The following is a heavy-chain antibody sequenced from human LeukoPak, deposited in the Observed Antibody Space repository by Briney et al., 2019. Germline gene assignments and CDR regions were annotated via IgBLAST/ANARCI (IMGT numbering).Heavy chain of an antibody. J-gene: IGHJ3*02. CDR3: ARGPYSYDSSGAFDI. CDR1: GGSISSSRYY. Sequence: PSETLSLTCTVSGGSISSSRYYWGWIRQPPGKGLEWIGSIYYSGDTHQNPSLKSRVTISLDTSKNHFSLKLSSVTAADTAVYFCARGPYSYDSSGAFDIWGQGTMVTVSS. V-gene: IGHV4-39*02. D-gene: IGHD3-22*01. CDR2: IYYSGDT.